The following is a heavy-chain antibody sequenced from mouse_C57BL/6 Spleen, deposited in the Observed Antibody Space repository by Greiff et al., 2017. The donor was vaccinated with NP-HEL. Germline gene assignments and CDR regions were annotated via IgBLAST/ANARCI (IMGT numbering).Heavy chain of an antibody. V-gene: IGHV14-3*01. CDR2: IDPANGNT. CDR1: GFNIKNTY. Sequence: VQLQQSVAELVRPGASVKLSCTASGFNIKNTYMHWVKQRPEQGLEWIGRIDPANGNTKYAPKFQGKATITADTSSNTAYLQLSSLTSEDTAIYYWASDYGSSYPLYAMDYWGQGTSVTVAS. J-gene: IGHJ4*01. D-gene: IGHD1-1*01. CDR3: ASDYGSSYPLYAMDY.